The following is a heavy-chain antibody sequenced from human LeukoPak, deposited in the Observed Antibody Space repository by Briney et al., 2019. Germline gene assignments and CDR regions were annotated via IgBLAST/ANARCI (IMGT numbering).Heavy chain of an antibody. CDR1: GFTFSSYA. CDR2: ISYDGSNK. J-gene: IGHJ4*02. Sequence: GRSLRLSCAASGFTFSSYAMHWVRQAPGKGLEWVAVISYDGSNKYYADSVKGRFTISRDNAKNSLYLQMNSLRAEDTAVYYCASVASGDYWGQGTLVTVSS. D-gene: IGHD3-3*02. CDR3: ASVASGDY. V-gene: IGHV3-30-3*01.